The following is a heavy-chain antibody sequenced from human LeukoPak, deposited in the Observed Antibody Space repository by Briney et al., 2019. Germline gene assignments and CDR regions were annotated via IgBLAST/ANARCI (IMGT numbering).Heavy chain of an antibody. CDR1: GGSISSSSYY. CDR3: ARPLGFGELFSYYYGMDV. D-gene: IGHD3-10*01. CDR2: IYYSGST. J-gene: IGHJ6*02. V-gene: IGHV4-39*01. Sequence: PSETLSLTCTVSGGSISSSSYYWGWIRQPPGKGLEWIGSIYYSGSTYYNPSLKSRVTISVDTSKNQFSLKLSSVTAADTAVYYCARPLGFGELFSYYYGMDVWGQGTTVTASS.